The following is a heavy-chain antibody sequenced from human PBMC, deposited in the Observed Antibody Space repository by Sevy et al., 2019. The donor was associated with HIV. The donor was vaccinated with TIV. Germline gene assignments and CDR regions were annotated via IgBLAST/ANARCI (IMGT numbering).Heavy chain of an antibody. Sequence: ASVKVSCKASGGTFSSYAISWVRQAPGQGLEWMGGIIPIFGTANYAQKFQGRVTITADESTSTAYMELSSLRSEDTAVYYCARDFRSYGSGSYYNYYYYYYYMDVWGKGTTVTVSS. CDR1: GGTFSSYA. CDR3: ARDFRSYGSGSYYNYYYYYYYMDV. J-gene: IGHJ6*03. V-gene: IGHV1-69*13. D-gene: IGHD3-10*01. CDR2: IIPIFGTA.